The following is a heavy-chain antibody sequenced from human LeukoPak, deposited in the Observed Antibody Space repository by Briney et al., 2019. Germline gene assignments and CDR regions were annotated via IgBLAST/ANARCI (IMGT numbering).Heavy chain of an antibody. Sequence: QPGGSLRLSCAASGFTFSSYWMTWVRQAPGKGLEWVANIKEDGSEKYYVDSVKGRFTISRDNAKNTLYLQMNSLRAEDTAVYYCARSGGSYYSFDYWGQGTLVTVSS. V-gene: IGHV3-7*01. J-gene: IGHJ4*02. CDR3: ARSGGSYYSFDY. D-gene: IGHD1-26*01. CDR2: IKEDGSEK. CDR1: GFTFSSYW.